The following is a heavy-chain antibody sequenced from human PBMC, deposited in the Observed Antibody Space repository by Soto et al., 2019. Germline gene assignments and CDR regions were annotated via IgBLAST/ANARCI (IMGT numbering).Heavy chain of an antibody. V-gene: IGHV1-2*02. CDR1: GYTFTGHY. CDR3: ARGTVVRGQGWFDP. D-gene: IGHD2-8*02. CDR2: INPNTGDT. Sequence: QVQLVQSGAEVKKPGASVKVSCKASGYTFTGHYIHWVRQAPGQGLEWVGWINPNTGDTNLAQRFRGRVTMTRDTSITISYLELSRLASDDTAAYFCARGTVVRGQGWFDPWGQATLVTVSS. J-gene: IGHJ5*02.